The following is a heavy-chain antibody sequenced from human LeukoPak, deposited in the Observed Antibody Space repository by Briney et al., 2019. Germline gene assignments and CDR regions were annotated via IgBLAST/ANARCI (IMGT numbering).Heavy chain of an antibody. CDR1: VGSISSYY. J-gene: IGHJ4*02. CDR2: IYISAGT. CDR3: ARDVGYSNY. V-gene: IGHV4-4*07. Sequence: WETLSLTCTVSVGSISSYYWSCIRQPAGKGLEWIGRIYISAGTNYNPSLKSRVTISVDKSKNQFSLKLSSVTAADTAVYYCARDVGYSNYWGQGTLVTVSS. D-gene: IGHD4-11*01.